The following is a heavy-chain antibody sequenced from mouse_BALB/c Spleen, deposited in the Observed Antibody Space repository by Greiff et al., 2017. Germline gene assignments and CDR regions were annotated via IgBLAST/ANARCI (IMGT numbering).Heavy chain of an antibody. D-gene: IGHD1-1*02. V-gene: IGHV1-7*01. Sequence: VQLQQSGAELAKPGASVKMSCKASGYTFTSYWMHWVKQRPGQGLEWIGYINPSTGYTEYNQKFKDKATLTADKSSSTAYMQLSSLTSEDSAVYYCARGEITISYYFDYWGQGTTLTVSS. CDR1: GYTFTSYW. J-gene: IGHJ2*01. CDR3: ARGEITISYYFDY. CDR2: INPSTGYT.